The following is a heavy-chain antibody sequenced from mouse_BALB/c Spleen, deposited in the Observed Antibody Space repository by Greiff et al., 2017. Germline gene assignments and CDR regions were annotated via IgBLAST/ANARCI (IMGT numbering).Heavy chain of an antibody. Sequence: EVKLMESGGGLVKPGGSLKLSCAASGFAFSSYDMSWVRQTPEKRLEWVAYISSGGGSTYYPDTVKGRFTISRDNAKNTLYLQMSSLQSEDTAMYYCARHRDDYGGFAYWGQGTLVTVSA. CDR3: ARHRDDYGGFAY. CDR1: GFAFSSYD. CDR2: ISSGGGST. J-gene: IGHJ3*01. D-gene: IGHD2-4*01. V-gene: IGHV5-12-1*01.